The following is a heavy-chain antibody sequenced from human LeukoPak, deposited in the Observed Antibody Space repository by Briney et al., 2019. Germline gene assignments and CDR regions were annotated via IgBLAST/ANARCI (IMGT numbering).Heavy chain of an antibody. J-gene: IGHJ4*03. D-gene: IGHD3-10*01. CDR1: GDSIRSSTYY. V-gene: IGHV4-39*01. CDR2: VSFGGNT. CDR3: ARLWYF. Sequence: SETLSLTCTVSGDSIRSSTYYWGWIRQPPGKGLEWIASVSFGGNTHYNPSLKSRVTISIDTSKNHFSLNVTSVTAADTAVYYCARLWYFWGQGTMVTVSS.